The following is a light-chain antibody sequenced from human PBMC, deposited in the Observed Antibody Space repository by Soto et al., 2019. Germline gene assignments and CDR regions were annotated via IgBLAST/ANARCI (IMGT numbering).Light chain of an antibody. CDR3: SSYTTSSTLYV. J-gene: IGLJ1*01. CDR1: SSDVGGGNY. Sequence: QSVLTQPASVSGSPGQSSTISCTGASSDVGGGNYVSWYQQHPGKAPKLIISEVSNRPSGVSSRFSGSKSGNTASLTISGLQAEDEADYYCSSYTTSSTLYVFGTGTKVTVL. CDR2: EVS. V-gene: IGLV2-14*01.